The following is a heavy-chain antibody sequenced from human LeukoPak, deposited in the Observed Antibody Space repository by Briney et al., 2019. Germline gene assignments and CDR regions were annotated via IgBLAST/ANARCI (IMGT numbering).Heavy chain of an antibody. Sequence: PGGSLRLSCEVSGFTFSDHYMSWIRQAPGKRLEWVSYISSGSTYTNYADSVEGRFTISRDNAKNSLYLQMNSLRAEDTAVYYCAKVAGSGYGTYYFDYWGQGILVTVSS. D-gene: IGHD5-12*01. J-gene: IGHJ4*02. CDR1: GFTFSDHY. V-gene: IGHV3-11*05. CDR3: AKVAGSGYGTYYFDY. CDR2: ISSGSTYT.